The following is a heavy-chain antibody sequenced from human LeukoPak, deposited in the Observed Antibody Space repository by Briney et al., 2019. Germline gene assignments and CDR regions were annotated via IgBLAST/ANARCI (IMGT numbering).Heavy chain of an antibody. CDR3: ARVRGLLHFDY. CDR1: GGTFSSYA. D-gene: IGHD2-15*01. V-gene: IGHV1-69*13. J-gene: IGHJ4*02. Sequence: GASVEVSCKASGGTFSSYAISWVRQAPGQGLEWMGGIIPIFGTANYAQKFQGRVTITADESTSTAYMELSSLRSEDTAVYYCARVRGLLHFDYWGQGTLVTVSS. CDR2: IIPIFGTA.